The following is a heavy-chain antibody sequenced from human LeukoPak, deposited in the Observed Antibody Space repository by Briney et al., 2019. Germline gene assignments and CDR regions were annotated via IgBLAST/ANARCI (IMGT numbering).Heavy chain of an antibody. D-gene: IGHD3-10*01. Sequence: SETLSLTCTVSGGSINSGDLHWGWIRQPPGKGLEWIGSYSNSGSTFYNASLKSRVTISVDTSKNQFSLKLSSVTAADTAVYYCARAYVYYGPLGYWGQGTLVTVSS. CDR1: GGSINSGDLH. CDR3: ARAYVYYGPLGY. V-gene: IGHV4-39*01. CDR2: YSNSGST. J-gene: IGHJ4*02.